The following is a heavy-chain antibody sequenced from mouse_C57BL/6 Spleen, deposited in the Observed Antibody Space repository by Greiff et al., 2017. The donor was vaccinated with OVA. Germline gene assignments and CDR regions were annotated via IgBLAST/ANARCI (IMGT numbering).Heavy chain of an antibody. CDR1: GYTFTDYY. CDR3: ARRGIYYYGSGYFDV. V-gene: IGHV1-26*01. CDR2: INPNNGGT. D-gene: IGHD1-1*01. Sequence: VQLQQSGPELVKPGASVKISCKASGYTFTDYYMNWVKQSHGKSLEWIGDINPNNGGTSYNQKFKGKATLTVDQSSSTAYMELRSLTSEDSAVYYCARRGIYYYGSGYFDVWGTGTTVTVAS. J-gene: IGHJ1*03.